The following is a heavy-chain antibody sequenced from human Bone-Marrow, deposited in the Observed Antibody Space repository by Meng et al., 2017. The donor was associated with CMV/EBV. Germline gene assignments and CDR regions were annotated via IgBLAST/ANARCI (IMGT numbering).Heavy chain of an antibody. J-gene: IGHJ4*02. D-gene: IGHD2-2*01. Sequence: SETLSLTCSVSGGSVSTGSYYWSWIRQPPGKGLEWIGYIYYIGSTNYNPSLKSRVTISVDTSKNQFSLKLSSVTAADTAVDYCARATRGGYCSSTSCLYYFDYWGQGTLVTVSS. CDR2: IYYIGST. V-gene: IGHV4-61*01. CDR3: ARATRGGYCSSTSCLYYFDY. CDR1: GGSVSTGSYY.